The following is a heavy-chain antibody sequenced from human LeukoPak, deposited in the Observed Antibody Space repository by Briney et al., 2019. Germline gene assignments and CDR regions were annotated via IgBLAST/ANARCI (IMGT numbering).Heavy chain of an antibody. CDR3: TVYGSGSPFDY. CDR2: IKQDGSEK. Sequence: PGGSLRLSCAASGFTFSSYWMSWVRQAPGKGLEWVANIKQDGSEKYYVDSVKGRFTISRDNAKNSLYLQMNSLRAEDTAVYYCTVYGSGSPFDYWGQGTLVTVSS. D-gene: IGHD3-10*01. V-gene: IGHV3-7*01. J-gene: IGHJ4*02. CDR1: GFTFSSYW.